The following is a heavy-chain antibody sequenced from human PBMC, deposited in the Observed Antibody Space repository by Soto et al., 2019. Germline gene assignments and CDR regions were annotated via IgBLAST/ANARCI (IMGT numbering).Heavy chain of an antibody. CDR1: GFSLTTQGVH. CDR3: VYRYFGDYFFQF. V-gene: IGHV2-5*02. Sequence: QITLKESGTTLVKPTQTLTLTCTFSGFSLTTQGVHVGWIRQPPGKALEWLAVIYWDDNEVYSPSLKNRLTITKDPPKSQVVLTLSTVDPVDTATYYCVYRYFGDYFFQFWGQGILVNVSS. D-gene: IGHD4-17*01. J-gene: IGHJ4*02. CDR2: IYWDDNE.